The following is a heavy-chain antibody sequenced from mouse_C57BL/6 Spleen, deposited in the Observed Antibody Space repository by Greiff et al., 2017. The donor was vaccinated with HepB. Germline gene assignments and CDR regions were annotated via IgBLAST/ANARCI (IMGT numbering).Heavy chain of an antibody. V-gene: IGHV1-55*01. CDR2: IYPGSGST. Sequence: QVQLQQPGAELVKPGASVKMSCKASGYTFTSYWITWVKQRPGQGLEWIGDIYPGSGSTNYNEKFKSKATLTVDTSSSTAYMQLSSLTSEDSAVYYCAREGVLYDGYRYWYFDVWGTGTTVTVSS. D-gene: IGHD2-3*01. CDR3: AREGVLYDGYRYWYFDV. CDR1: GYTFTSYW. J-gene: IGHJ1*03.